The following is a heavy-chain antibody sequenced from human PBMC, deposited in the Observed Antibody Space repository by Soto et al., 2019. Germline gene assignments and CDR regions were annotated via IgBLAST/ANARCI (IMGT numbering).Heavy chain of an antibody. Sequence: QVQLRESGPGLVKPSETLSLTCTASGGSISNYYWSWIRQSPGKGLEWIGYIYNNERTNYNPSLKRRISISVDTSKTQFSLKLSSVTAADTAVYYCASGGGSGVTTSWFDPWGQGTLVTVPS. CDR2: IYNNERT. CDR1: GGSISNYY. CDR3: ASGGGSGVTTSWFDP. J-gene: IGHJ5*02. D-gene: IGHD4-17*01. V-gene: IGHV4-59*01.